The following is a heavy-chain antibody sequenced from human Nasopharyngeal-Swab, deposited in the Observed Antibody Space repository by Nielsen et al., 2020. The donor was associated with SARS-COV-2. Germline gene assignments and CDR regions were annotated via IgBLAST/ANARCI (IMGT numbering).Heavy chain of an antibody. J-gene: IGHJ4*02. CDR2: IYWDDDK. Sequence: SGPTLVQPTQPLTLTCTFSGFSLTTSGVGVGWIRQPPGKALEWLALIYWDDDKRYSPSLKSRLTIPKDTSQNQVVLTMTNMDPVDTATYYCAHRFRITVDYWDQGTLVTVSS. CDR3: AHRFRITVDY. CDR1: GFSLTTSGVG. D-gene: IGHD3-10*01. V-gene: IGHV2-5*02.